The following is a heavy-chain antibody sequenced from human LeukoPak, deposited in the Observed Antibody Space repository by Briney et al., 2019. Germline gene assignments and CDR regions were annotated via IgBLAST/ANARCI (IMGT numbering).Heavy chain of an antibody. D-gene: IGHD6-19*01. Sequence: GGSLRLSCAASGFTFSSSWMSWVRQAPGKGLEWVANIKQDGSERSYADSVKGRFTISRDNAKKSLDLQMNSLRAEDTAFYYCAKVRGTYSSGYFFDYWGQGTLVTVSS. CDR1: GFTFSSSW. V-gene: IGHV3-7*03. CDR2: IKQDGSER. J-gene: IGHJ4*02. CDR3: AKVRGTYSSGYFFDY.